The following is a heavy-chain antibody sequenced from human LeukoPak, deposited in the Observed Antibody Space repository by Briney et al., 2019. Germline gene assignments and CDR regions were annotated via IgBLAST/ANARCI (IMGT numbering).Heavy chain of an antibody. Sequence: ASVKVSCKASGYTFTSYYMHWVRQAPGQGLELMGIINPSGGSTSYAQKFQGRLTMTRDTSTSTVYMELSSLRSEDTAVYYCARDRGAYGDYLYAFDIWGQGTMVTVSS. V-gene: IGHV1-46*01. CDR1: GYTFTSYY. D-gene: IGHD4-17*01. CDR3: ARDRGAYGDYLYAFDI. CDR2: INPSGGST. J-gene: IGHJ3*02.